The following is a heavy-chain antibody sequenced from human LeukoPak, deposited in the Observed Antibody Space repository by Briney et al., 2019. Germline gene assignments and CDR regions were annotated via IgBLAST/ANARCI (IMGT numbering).Heavy chain of an antibody. Sequence: ASVTVSFTSSGYTFTICGITRVRQAPGQGHERKGWTNPNSGGTNYAQEFRGRVTVTRDTSISTAYMELSRLRSDDTAVYYGARGQIVLRVYAIHWCDPWGQGTLVTVSS. CDR2: TNPNSGGT. CDR1: GYTFTICG. V-gene: IGHV1-2*02. D-gene: IGHD2-8*01. J-gene: IGHJ5*02. CDR3: ARGQIVLRVYAIHWCDP.